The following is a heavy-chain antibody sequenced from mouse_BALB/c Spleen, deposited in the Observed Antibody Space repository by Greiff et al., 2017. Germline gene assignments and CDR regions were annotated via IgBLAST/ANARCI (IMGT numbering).Heavy chain of an antibody. D-gene: IGHD2-3*01. CDR3: ARQGDGYSFDY. CDR1: GFTFSSYA. CDR2: ISSGGSYT. V-gene: IGHV5-9-3*01. J-gene: IGHJ2*01. Sequence: EVHLVESGGGLVKPGGSLKLSCAASGFTFSSYAMSWVRQTPEKRLEWVATISSGGSYTYYPDSVKGRFTISRDNAKNTLYLQMSSLRSEDTAMYYCARQGDGYSFDYWGQGTTLTVSS.